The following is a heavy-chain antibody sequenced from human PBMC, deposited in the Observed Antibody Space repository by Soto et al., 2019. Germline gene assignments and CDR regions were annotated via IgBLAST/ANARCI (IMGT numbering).Heavy chain of an antibody. CDR2: IIPIFGTA. CDR3: ARDYYGSGSYSDYYYGMDV. J-gene: IGHJ6*02. D-gene: IGHD3-10*01. Sequence: QVQLVQSGAEVKKPGSSVKVSCKASGGTFSSYAISWVRQAPGQGLEWMGGIIPIFGTASYAQKFQGRVTITADESTSTAYMELSSLRSEDTAVYYCARDYYGSGSYSDYYYGMDVWGQGTTVTVSS. V-gene: IGHV1-69*01. CDR1: GGTFSSYA.